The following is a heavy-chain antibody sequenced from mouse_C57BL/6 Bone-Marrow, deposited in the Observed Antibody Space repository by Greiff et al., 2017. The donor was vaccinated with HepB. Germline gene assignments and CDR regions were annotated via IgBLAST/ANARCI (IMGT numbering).Heavy chain of an antibody. V-gene: IGHV1-19*01. CDR1: GYTFTDYY. CDR2: IDPETGGT. CDR3: TGVPYYFDY. Sequence: EVQLQQSGPVLVKPGASVKMSCKASGYTFTDYYMNWVKQSHGKSLEWIGAIDPETGGTAYNQKFKGKAILTADKSSSTAYMELRSLTSEDSAVYYCTGVPYYFDYWGQGTTLTVSS. J-gene: IGHJ2*01.